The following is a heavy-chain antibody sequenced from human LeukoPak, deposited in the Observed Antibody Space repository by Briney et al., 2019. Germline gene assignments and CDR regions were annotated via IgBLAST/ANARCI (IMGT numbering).Heavy chain of an antibody. CDR1: GFTFSSYA. Sequence: SLRLSCAASGFTFSSYAMHCLRQAPGKGLGCVAVLPRDRSAESYADSVKGRFTISRDNSKNTLYLQMNSLRLDDTAMYYCARGLFRAWGYFDYWGQGTLVTVYS. CDR2: LPRDRSAE. V-gene: IGHV3-30-3*01. CDR3: ARGLFRAWGYFDY. J-gene: IGHJ4*02. D-gene: IGHD3-10*01.